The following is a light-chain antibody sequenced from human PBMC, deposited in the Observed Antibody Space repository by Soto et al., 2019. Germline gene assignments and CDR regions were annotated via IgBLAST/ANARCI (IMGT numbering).Light chain of an antibody. CDR2: EVS. CDR1: SSDVGGYNY. CDR3: SSYAGSNNGDVV. Sequence: QSVLTQPPSASGSPGQSVTISCTGTSSDVGGYNYVSWYQQHPGKVPKLMIYEVSKRPSGVPDRFSGSKSGNTASRTVSGLQAEDEAYYYCSSYAGSNNGDVVFGGGTKLTVL. V-gene: IGLV2-8*01. J-gene: IGLJ2*01.